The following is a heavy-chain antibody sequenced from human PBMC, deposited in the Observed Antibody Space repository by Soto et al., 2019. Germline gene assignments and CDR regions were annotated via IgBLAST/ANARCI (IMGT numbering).Heavy chain of an antibody. CDR2: INWNGGST. D-gene: IGHD3-9*01. CDR3: ARAMGYDILTGLLLDY. Sequence: GVSLRLSCAGPGFTFDDYCMSWVRQAPGKGLEWVSGINWNGGSTGYADSMKGRFTISRDNAKNSLYLQMNSLRAEDTALYYCARAMGYDILTGLLLDYWGQGTLVTVSS. V-gene: IGHV3-20*04. CDR1: GFTFDDYC. J-gene: IGHJ4*02.